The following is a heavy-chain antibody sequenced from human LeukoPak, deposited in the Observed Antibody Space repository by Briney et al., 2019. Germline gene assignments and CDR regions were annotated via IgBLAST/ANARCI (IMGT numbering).Heavy chain of an antibody. J-gene: IGHJ4*02. CDR3: ARVQQYDKFDY. V-gene: IGHV3-48*01. D-gene: IGHD3-22*01. Sequence: GGSLRLSCAASGFTFSSYSMNWVRQAPGKGLEWVSYISTSSSTIYYADSVKGRFTISRDNAKNSLYLQMNYLRAEDTAVYYCARVQQYDKFDYWGQGTLVTVSS. CDR1: GFTFSSYS. CDR2: ISTSSSTI.